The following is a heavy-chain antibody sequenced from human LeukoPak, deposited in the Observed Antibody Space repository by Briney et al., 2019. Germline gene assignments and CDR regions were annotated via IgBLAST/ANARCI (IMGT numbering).Heavy chain of an antibody. CDR2: ISSSGSTI. Sequence: GGSLRLSCAASGFTFSSYEMNWVRQAPGKGLEWVSYISSSGSTIYYADSVKGRFTISRDNAKNSLYLQMNSLRAEDTAVYYCARIHGGYPFDHWGQGTLVTVSS. D-gene: IGHD2-15*01. CDR1: GFTFSSYE. J-gene: IGHJ4*02. CDR3: ARIHGGYPFDH. V-gene: IGHV3-48*03.